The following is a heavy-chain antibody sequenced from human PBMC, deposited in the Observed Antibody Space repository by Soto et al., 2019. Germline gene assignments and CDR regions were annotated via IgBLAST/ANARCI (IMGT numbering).Heavy chain of an antibody. D-gene: IGHD3-22*01. V-gene: IGHV3-30*18. CDR2: ISYDGSNK. CDR3: AKDTYSHDSSGYYVFDY. J-gene: IGHJ4*01. CDR1: DFTFSSYG. Sequence: GGSLRLSCAASDFTFSSYGIHWVRQAPGKGLEWVAVISYDGSNKQYGDSVKGRLTMSRDNSKNTVHLQMSSLRVEDTAVYYCAKDTYSHDSSGYYVFDYWGQGTLVSVSS.